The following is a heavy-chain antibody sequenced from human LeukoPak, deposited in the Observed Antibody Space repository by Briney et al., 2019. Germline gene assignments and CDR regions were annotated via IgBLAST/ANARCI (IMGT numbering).Heavy chain of an antibody. CDR2: IYYSEST. CDR3: ARDDRIAARGTYYYYGMDV. D-gene: IGHD6-6*01. J-gene: IGHJ6*02. CDR1: GGSISSGSYY. Sequence: SQTLSLTCTVSGGSISSGSYYWSWIRQPPGKGLEWIGSIYYSESTNYNPSLKSRVTISVGTSKNQFSLKLSSVTAADTAVYYCARDDRIAARGTYYYYGMDVWGQGTTVTVSS. V-gene: IGHV4-61*02.